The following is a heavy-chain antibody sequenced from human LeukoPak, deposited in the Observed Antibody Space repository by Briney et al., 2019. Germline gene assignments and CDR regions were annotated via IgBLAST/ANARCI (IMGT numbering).Heavy chain of an antibody. CDR3: ARDVWFDP. CDR1: GFTFSTYG. V-gene: IGHV3-33*05. J-gene: IGHJ5*02. CDR2: ITHDGSNK. Sequence: PGRSLKLSCAASGFTFSTYGMHWVRQAPGKGLEWVAGITHDGSNKYYAVPEKGRFTISRDNAKNSLYLQMNSLRAEDTALYYCARDVWFDPWGQGTLVTVSS.